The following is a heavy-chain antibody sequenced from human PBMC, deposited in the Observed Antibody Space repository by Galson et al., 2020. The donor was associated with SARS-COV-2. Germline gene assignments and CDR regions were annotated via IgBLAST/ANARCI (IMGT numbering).Heavy chain of an antibody. V-gene: IGHV4-39*07. CDR2: INHSGGS. D-gene: IGHD3-10*01. CDR1: GGSISSGSYY. J-gene: IGHJ4*02. CDR3: ARGGGHYVSGSHLAY. Sequence: SETLSLTCTVSGGSISSGSYYWSWIRQPPGKGLEWIGEINHSGGSTYNPSLKSRVTISPDTSKNQFSLRLSSVTAADTAIYYCARGGGHYVSGSHLAYWSQGTLVTVSS.